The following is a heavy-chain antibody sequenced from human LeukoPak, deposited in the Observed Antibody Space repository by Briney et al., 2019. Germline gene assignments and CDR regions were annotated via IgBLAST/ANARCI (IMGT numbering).Heavy chain of an antibody. V-gene: IGHV3-21*01. CDR2: INSGSSYV. D-gene: IGHD3-10*01. CDR3: ATGRGGWFDP. CDR1: GFTFNSYI. Sequence: GGSLRLSCAASGFTFNSYIMTWVRQAPGKGLEWVSSINSGSSYVYYADSVKGRFTISRDNAKELLFLELNTLRVEDTAVYFCATGRGGWFDPWGQGTLDTVSS. J-gene: IGHJ5*02.